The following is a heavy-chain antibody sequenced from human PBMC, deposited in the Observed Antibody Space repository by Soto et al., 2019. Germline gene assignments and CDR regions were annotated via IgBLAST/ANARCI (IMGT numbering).Heavy chain of an antibody. CDR3: ARDRNSSSWYYYYYGMDV. J-gene: IGHJ6*02. Sequence: QVQLVQSGAEVKKPGSSVKVSCKASGGTFSSYAISWVRQAPGQGLEWMGGIIPIFGTANYAQKCQGRVTITADESTSTAYMELSSLRSEDTAVYYCARDRNSSSWYYYYYGMDVWGQGTTVTVSS. V-gene: IGHV1-69*01. CDR2: IIPIFGTA. CDR1: GGTFSSYA. D-gene: IGHD6-13*01.